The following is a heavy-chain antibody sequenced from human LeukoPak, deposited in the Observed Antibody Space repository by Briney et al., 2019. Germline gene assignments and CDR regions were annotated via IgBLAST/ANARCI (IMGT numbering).Heavy chain of an antibody. Sequence: SETLSLTCTVSGGSISSSSYYWGWIRQPPGKGLEWIGSIYYSGSTYYNPSLKSRVTISVDTSKNQFSLKLSSVTAADTAVYYCARNDYYSNYYYYMDVWGKGTTVTVSS. CDR3: ARNDYYSNYYYYMDV. V-gene: IGHV4-39*01. D-gene: IGHD3-22*01. CDR2: IYYSGST. CDR1: GGSISSSSYY. J-gene: IGHJ6*03.